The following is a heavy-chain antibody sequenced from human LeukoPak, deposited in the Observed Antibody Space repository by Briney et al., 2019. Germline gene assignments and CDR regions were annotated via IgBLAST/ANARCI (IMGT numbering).Heavy chain of an antibody. CDR1: GFSLSTSGVG. CDR3: AQVADILTGYYQNWFDP. Sequence: SGPTLVKPTQTLTLTCTFSGFSLSTSGVGVGWIRQPPGKALGWLALIYWDDDKRYSPSLKSRLTITKDTSKNQVVLTMTNMDPVDTATYYCAQVADILTGYYQNWFDPWGQGTLVTVSS. J-gene: IGHJ5*02. V-gene: IGHV2-5*02. D-gene: IGHD3-9*01. CDR2: IYWDDDK.